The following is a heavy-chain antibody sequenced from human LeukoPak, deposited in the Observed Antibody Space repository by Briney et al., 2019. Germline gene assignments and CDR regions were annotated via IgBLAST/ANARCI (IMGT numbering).Heavy chain of an antibody. V-gene: IGHV3-48*01. Sequence: GGSLRLSCAASGFTFSSYSMNWVRQAPGKGLEWVSYISSSSSTIYYADSVKGRFTISRDNAKNSLYLQMNSLRAEDTAVYYCARSKQQLVPGGILDYWGQGTLVTVSS. CDR3: ARSKQQLVPGGILDY. CDR2: ISSSSSTI. J-gene: IGHJ4*02. CDR1: GFTFSSYS. D-gene: IGHD6-13*01.